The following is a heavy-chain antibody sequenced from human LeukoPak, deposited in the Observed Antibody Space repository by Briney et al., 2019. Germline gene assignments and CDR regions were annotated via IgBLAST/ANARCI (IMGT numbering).Heavy chain of an antibody. CDR3: ARHGPGGYYNYGMDV. CDR1: GGSISSYS. D-gene: IGHD2-8*02. V-gene: IGHV4-59*08. Sequence: PSETLSLTCTVSGGSISSYSWSWIRQPPGKGLEWVGSISYSGTTNYIPPLKSRVTISVDTSKSQFSLKMTSVTAADTAVYYCARHGPGGYYNYGMDVWGQGTTVTVSS. J-gene: IGHJ6*02. CDR2: ISYSGTT.